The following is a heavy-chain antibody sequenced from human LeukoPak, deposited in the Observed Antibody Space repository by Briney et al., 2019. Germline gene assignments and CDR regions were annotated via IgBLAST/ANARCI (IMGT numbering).Heavy chain of an antibody. D-gene: IGHD3-22*01. Sequence: KPGESLKISCKGSGYSFTSYWIGWVRPLPGKGLEWMGIIYPGDSDTRYSPFFQGQVTISADKSISTAYLQWSSLKASDTAMYYCARRHYYDSSGYYLNWFDPWGQGTLVTVSS. V-gene: IGHV5-51*03. J-gene: IGHJ5*02. CDR2: IYPGDSDT. CDR1: GYSFTSYW. CDR3: ARRHYYDSSGYYLNWFDP.